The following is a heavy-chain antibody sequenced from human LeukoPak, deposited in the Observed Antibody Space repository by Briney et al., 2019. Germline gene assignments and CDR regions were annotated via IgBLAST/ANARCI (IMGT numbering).Heavy chain of an antibody. V-gene: IGHV3-30*02. J-gene: IGHJ4*02. CDR2: IRYDGSNK. D-gene: IGHD2-2*01. Sequence: GGSLGLSCAASGFTFSSYGMHWVRQAPGKGLEWVAFIRYDGSNKYYADSVKGRFTISRDNSKNTLYLQMNSLRAEDTAVYYCAKDQVGFIVVVPAATVDYWGQGTLVTVSS. CDR3: AKDQVGFIVVVPAATVDY. CDR1: GFTFSSYG.